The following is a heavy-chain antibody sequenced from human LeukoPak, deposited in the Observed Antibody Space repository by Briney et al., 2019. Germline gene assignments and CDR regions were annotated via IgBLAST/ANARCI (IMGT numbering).Heavy chain of an antibody. D-gene: IGHD3-3*01. CDR1: GYTLTQLS. CDR3: ATVAGQPNDFWSGYYLNYFDY. Sequence: ASVKVSCKVSGYTLTQLSMHWVRQAPGKGLVWMGGFDPEDGETIYAQKFQGRVTVTEDTSTDPAYMQLSSLRSADTAVYYCATVAGQPNDFWSGYYLNYFDYWGQGPLVTVSS. CDR2: FDPEDGET. J-gene: IGHJ4*02. V-gene: IGHV1-24*01.